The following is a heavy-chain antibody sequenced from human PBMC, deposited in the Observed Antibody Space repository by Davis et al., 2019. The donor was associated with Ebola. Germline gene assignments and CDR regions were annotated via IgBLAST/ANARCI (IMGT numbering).Heavy chain of an antibody. CDR3: ATLAARGYYYGMDV. D-gene: IGHD6-6*01. Sequence: MPGGSLRLSCTVSGGSISSSSYYWGWIRQPPGKGLEWIGSIYYSGSTYYNPSLKSRVTISVDTSKNQFSLKLSSVTAAETAVYYCATLAARGYYYGMDVWGQGTTVTVSS. CDR2: IYYSGST. CDR1: GGSISSSSYY. V-gene: IGHV4-39*01. J-gene: IGHJ6*02.